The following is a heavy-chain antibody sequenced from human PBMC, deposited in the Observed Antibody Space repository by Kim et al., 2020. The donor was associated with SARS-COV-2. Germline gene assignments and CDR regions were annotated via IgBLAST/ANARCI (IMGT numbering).Heavy chain of an antibody. CDR1: GFIFSGST. J-gene: IGHJ4*02. CDR3: ATYTDYFFNY. Sequence: GGSLRRSCAASGFIFSGSTMHWVRQASGKGLEWVGRIRSKPKNYATEYTVSVKGRFTVSRDDSKNTAYLQMNGLKTEDTAVYYCATYTDYFFNYWGQGILVTVSS. V-gene: IGHV3-73*01. CDR2: IRSKPKNYAT. D-gene: IGHD4-17*01.